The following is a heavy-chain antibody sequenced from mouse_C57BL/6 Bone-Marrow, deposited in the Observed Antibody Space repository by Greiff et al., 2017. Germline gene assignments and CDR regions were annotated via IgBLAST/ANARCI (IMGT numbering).Heavy chain of an antibody. V-gene: IGHV10-3*01. CDR3: VRGRYFDV. J-gene: IGHJ1*03. CDR1: GFTFNTYA. Sequence: EVQLQQSGGGLVQPKGSLKLSCAASGFTFNTYAMHWVRQAPGKGLEWVARIRRKSSNYATYYADSVKDRFTISRDDSQSMLYLQMNNLKTEDTAMYYCVRGRYFDVWGTGTTVTVSS. CDR2: IRRKSSNYAT.